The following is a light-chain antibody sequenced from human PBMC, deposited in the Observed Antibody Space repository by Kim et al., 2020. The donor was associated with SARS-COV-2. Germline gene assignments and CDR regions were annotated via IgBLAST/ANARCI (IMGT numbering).Light chain of an antibody. Sequence: EVVLTQSPATLSLSPGERATLSCRASQSVSRYLAWYQQKPGHSPRLVMYDASSRATGTPARFSGSGSGTDFTLSISSLEPEDFAVYYCQQRYSWPLTFGGGTKVEIK. CDR2: DAS. V-gene: IGKV3-11*01. CDR1: QSVSRY. CDR3: QQRYSWPLT. J-gene: IGKJ4*01.